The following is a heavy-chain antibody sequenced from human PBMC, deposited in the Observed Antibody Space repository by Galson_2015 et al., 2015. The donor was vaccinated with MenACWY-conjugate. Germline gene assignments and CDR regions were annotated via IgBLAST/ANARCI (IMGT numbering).Heavy chain of an antibody. D-gene: IGHD1-26*01. Sequence: SVKVSCKASGYTFNNYGMNWVRQAPGQGLEWMGWINTNTGNPTYAQGFTGRFVFSLDTSVSTAYLQISSLKAEDTAVYYCARDVGAPPFDYWGLGTLVAVSS. CDR1: GYTFNNYG. CDR3: ARDVGAPPFDY. V-gene: IGHV7-4-1*02. CDR2: INTNTGNP. J-gene: IGHJ4*02.